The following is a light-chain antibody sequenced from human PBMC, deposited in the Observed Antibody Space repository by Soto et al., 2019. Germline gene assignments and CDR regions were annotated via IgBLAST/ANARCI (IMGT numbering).Light chain of an antibody. Sequence: QSVLNQPASVSGSPGQSITISCTGSSSDVGGYNYVSWYQQHPGKAPKLMIYDVSNRPSGVSNRFSGSKSGNTASLTISGLQAEDEADYYCCSYTSDSTLVFGGGTQLTVL. J-gene: IGLJ2*01. V-gene: IGLV2-14*03. CDR1: SSDVGGYNY. CDR2: DVS. CDR3: CSYTSDSTLV.